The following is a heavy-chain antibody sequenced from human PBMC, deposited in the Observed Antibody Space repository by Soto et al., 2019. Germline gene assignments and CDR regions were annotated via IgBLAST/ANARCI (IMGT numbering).Heavy chain of an antibody. CDR3: ARGFYYYDSSGYHHSGFDY. CDR1: GFTFSDYA. V-gene: IGHV3-30*03. Sequence: PGGSLRLSCAASGFTFSDYAMHWVRQAPGKGLEWVAVVSHDGRNTHYADSVKGRFTISRENAKNSFYLQMNSLRAGDTAVYYCARGFYYYDSSGYHHSGFDYWGQGT. CDR2: VSHDGRNT. J-gene: IGHJ4*02. D-gene: IGHD3-22*01.